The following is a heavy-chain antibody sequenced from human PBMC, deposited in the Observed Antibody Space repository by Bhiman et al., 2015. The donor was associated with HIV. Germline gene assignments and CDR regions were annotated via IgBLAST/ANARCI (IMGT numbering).Heavy chain of an antibody. CDR1: GFTFSIYS. Sequence: EVQLVESGGGLVKPGGSLRLSCAASGFTFSIYSMNWVRQAPGKGLEWVSSISSSSSYIYYVDSVKGRFTISRDNAKNSLYLQVNSLRAEDTAVYYCAREFTGYSSSNFDYWGQGTLVTVSS. J-gene: IGHJ4*02. CDR3: AREFTGYSSSNFDY. V-gene: IGHV3-21*01. D-gene: IGHD6-13*01. CDR2: ISSSSSYI.